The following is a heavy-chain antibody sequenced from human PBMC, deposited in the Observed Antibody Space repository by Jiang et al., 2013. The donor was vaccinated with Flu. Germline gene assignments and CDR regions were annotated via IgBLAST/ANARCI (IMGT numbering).Heavy chain of an antibody. D-gene: IGHD2-2*02. CDR3: ARAPGDRYCSTTGCYSAIYYFDY. V-gene: IGHV4-59*01. Sequence: GSGLVKPSETLSLTCTVSGGSISSYYWSWIRQPPGKGLEWIGYIDYSGSTNYNPSLKSRVTISVDTSKNQFSLNLSSVTAADTAVYYCARAPGDRYCSTTGCYSAIYYFDYWGQGTLVTVSS. CDR2: IDYSGST. CDR1: GGSISSYY. J-gene: IGHJ4*02.